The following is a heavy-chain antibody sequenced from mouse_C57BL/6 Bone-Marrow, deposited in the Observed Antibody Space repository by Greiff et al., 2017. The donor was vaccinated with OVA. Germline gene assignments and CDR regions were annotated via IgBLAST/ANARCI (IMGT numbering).Heavy chain of an antibody. CDR3: ARGYDYGSSYEFAD. D-gene: IGHD1-1*01. J-gene: IGHJ3*01. V-gene: IGHV1-61*01. CDR1: GYTFTSYW. Sequence: QVQLQQPGAELVRPGSSVKLSCKASGYTFTSYWMDWVKQRPGQGLDWIGNIYPSDSETHYNQKFKDKATLTVDKSSSTAYMQLSSLTSEDSAVYYCARGYDYGSSYEFADWGQGTLVTVAA. CDR2: IYPSDSET.